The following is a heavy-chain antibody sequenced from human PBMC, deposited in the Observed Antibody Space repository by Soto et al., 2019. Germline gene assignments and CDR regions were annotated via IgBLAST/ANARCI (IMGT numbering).Heavy chain of an antibody. J-gene: IGHJ4*02. CDR1: SGAVSSGSYY. Sequence: SETLSLTCTVASGAVSSGSYYWSWIRQPPGKGLEWIGYIYNSRATSYNPSLKSRVSISVDTSKNQFSLKLSSVTAADTAVYYCARLHEALAFWGQGTLVTVSS. V-gene: IGHV4-61*01. D-gene: IGHD4-4*01. CDR3: ARLHEALAF. CDR2: IYNSRAT.